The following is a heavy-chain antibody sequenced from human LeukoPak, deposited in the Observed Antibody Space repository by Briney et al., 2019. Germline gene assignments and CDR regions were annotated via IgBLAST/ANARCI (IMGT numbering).Heavy chain of an antibody. D-gene: IGHD2-8*01. CDR3: ARVAYCSTGVCLNYDC. CDR1: GYTFTGYY. J-gene: IGHJ4*02. CDR2: INPNSGVT. Sequence: GASLKVSCKSSGYTFTGYYMHWMRQAPGQGLEWVGWINPNSGVTRYAQRFQGRVTMTRDTSTSTAYMELSRLKSDDTAAYYCARVAYCSTGVCLNYDCWGQGTLVTVSS. V-gene: IGHV1-2*02.